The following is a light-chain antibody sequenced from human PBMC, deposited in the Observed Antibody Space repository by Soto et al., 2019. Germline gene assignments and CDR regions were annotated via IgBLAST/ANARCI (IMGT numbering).Light chain of an antibody. CDR2: DAS. Sequence: ENVLTQSPATLSLSPVEGATLSCRASQSINTYLAWYQQKPGQAPRLLIYDASNRATGIPARFSGSGSGTDFTLTISRLEPEDFAVYYCQQYGSSGTFGQGTKVDIK. V-gene: IGKV3-20*01. CDR1: QSINTY. CDR3: QQYGSSGT. J-gene: IGKJ1*01.